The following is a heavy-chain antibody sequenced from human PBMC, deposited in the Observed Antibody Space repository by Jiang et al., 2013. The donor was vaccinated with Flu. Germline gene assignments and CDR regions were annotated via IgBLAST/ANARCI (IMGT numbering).Heavy chain of an antibody. D-gene: IGHD6-13*01. CDR3: ARGSQAADYYYGMDV. Sequence: GAEVKKPGSSVKVSCKASGGTFSHYAISWVRQAPGQGLEWMGGIIPIVGTAKYAQRFQGRLTISAHESTRTADIELSSLTSDDTAVYYCARGSQAADYYYGMDVWGQGTTVTVS. J-gene: IGHJ6*02. CDR2: IIPIVGTA. CDR1: GGTFSHYA. V-gene: IGHV1-69*01.